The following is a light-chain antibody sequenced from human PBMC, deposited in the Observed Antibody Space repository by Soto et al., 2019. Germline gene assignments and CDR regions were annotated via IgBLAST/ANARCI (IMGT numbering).Light chain of an antibody. CDR2: GAS. CDR3: QQYGSTIFT. Sequence: EIVLTQSPGTLSLSPGERANLSCRASQSVSSSYLAWYQQKPGQAPRLLIYGASSRATGIPDRFSGSGSGTDFTLTISRLEPEDFAVYYCQQYGSTIFTFGPETKVDIK. CDR1: QSVSSSY. V-gene: IGKV3-20*01. J-gene: IGKJ3*01.